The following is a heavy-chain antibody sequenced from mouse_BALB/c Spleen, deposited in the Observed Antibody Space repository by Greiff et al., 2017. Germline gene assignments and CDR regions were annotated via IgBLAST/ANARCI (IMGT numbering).Heavy chain of an antibody. D-gene: IGHD4-1*01. CDR1: GFTFNTYA. CDR3: VRHESWGFDY. Sequence: EVMLVESGGGLVQPKGSLKLSCAASGFTFNTYAMNWVRQAPGKGLEWVARIRSKSNNYATYYADSVKDRFTISRDDSQSMLYLQMNNLKTEDTAMYYCVRHESWGFDYWGQGTTLTVSS. V-gene: IGHV10-1*02. J-gene: IGHJ2*01. CDR2: IRSKSNNYAT.